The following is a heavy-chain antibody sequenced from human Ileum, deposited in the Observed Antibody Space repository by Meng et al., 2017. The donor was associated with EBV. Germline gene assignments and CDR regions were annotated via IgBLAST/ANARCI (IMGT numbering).Heavy chain of an antibody. Sequence: VSGPCLLDPSVTPSLTCAVSVGSITSRNWWTWVRQPPGKGLEWIGEIFHPASTNYNPSLQSRITMSIDESKNQFSLKLYFVTAADTAVYYCASRPPYNQGVSLEYWGQGTLVTVSS. D-gene: IGHD3-10*01. V-gene: IGHV4-4*02. J-gene: IGHJ4*02. CDR1: VGSITSRNW. CDR3: ASRPPYNQGVSLEY. CDR2: IFHPAST.